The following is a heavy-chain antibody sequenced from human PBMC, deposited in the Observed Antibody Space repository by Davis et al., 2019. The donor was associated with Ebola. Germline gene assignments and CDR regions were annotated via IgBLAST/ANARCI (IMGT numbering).Heavy chain of an antibody. CDR2: IIPVFGTT. CDR1: GGTFSSYA. D-gene: IGHD5-12*01. CDR3: ARLGTPYSSYDHLDY. V-gene: IGHV1-69*13. J-gene: IGHJ4*02. Sequence: SVKVSCKASGGTFSSYAISWVRQAPGQGFEWMGGIIPVFGTTNYAQKFQGRVTITADESTTTAYMELSSLTSEDTALYYCARLGTPYSSYDHLDYWGQGALVTVSS.